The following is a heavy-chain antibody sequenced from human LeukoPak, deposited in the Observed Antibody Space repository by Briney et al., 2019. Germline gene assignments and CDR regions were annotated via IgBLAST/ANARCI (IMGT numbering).Heavy chain of an antibody. D-gene: IGHD3-10*01. CDR3: ARESGPYGSRRGIFDY. CDR2: IYSGGST. CDR1: GFTFSSNY. J-gene: IGHJ4*02. V-gene: IGHV3-66*02. Sequence: GGSLRLSCAASGFTFSSNYMSWVRQAPGKGLEWVSVIYSGGSTYYSDSLKGRFTISRDNTKNTLYIQMNSLRAEDTAVYYCARESGPYGSRRGIFDYWDQGTLVTVSS.